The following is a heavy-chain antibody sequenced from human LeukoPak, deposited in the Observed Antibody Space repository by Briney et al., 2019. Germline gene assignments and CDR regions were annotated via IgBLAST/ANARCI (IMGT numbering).Heavy chain of an antibody. CDR2: IKQDGSET. CDR3: ARDRDSRWDFDL. Sequence: PGGSLRLSCAASGFTSSTYWMSWVRQAPGKGREWVASIKQDGSETYYVDSVKGRFTLSRDNATNSLYLQMNSLRADDTAVYYCARDRDSRWDFDLWGRGTLVTVSS. D-gene: IGHD3-22*01. J-gene: IGHJ2*01. CDR1: GFTSSTYW. V-gene: IGHV3-7*01.